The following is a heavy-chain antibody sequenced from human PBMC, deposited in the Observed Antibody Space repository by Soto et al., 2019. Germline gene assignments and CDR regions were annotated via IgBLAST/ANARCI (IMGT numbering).Heavy chain of an antibody. CDR2: ISGSGGST. V-gene: IGHV3-23*01. Sequence: GGSLRLSCAASGFTFSSYAMSWVRQAPGKGLEWVSAISGSGGSTYYADSVKGRFTISRDNSKNTLYLQMNSLRAENTAVYYCAKALRGYGINMVIELKHDWFDTWGQGTLVTVSS. CDR1: GFTFSSYA. CDR3: AKALRGYGINMVIELKHDWFDT. D-gene: IGHD3-10*01. J-gene: IGHJ5*02.